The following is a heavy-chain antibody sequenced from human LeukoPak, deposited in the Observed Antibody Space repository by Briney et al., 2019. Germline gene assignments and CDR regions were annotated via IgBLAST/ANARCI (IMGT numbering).Heavy chain of an antibody. CDR3: ARHRDGCSSTSCYSSSYY. CDR2: INHSGST. D-gene: IGHD2-2*01. Sequence: SETLSLTCAVYGGSLSGYYWSWIRQPPGKGLEWIGEINHSGSTNYNPSLKSRVTISVDTSKNQFSLSLTSVTAADTAVYYCARHRDGCSSTSCYSSSYYWGQGTLVTVSS. J-gene: IGHJ4*02. V-gene: IGHV4-34*01. CDR1: GGSLSGYY.